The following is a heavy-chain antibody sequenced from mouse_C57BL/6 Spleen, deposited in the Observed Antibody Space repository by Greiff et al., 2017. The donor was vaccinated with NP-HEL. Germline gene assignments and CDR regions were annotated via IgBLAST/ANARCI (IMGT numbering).Heavy chain of an antibody. CDR1: GFTFSDYG. CDR3: ARGITTVVEDYAMDY. V-gene: IGHV5-17*01. CDR2: ISSGSSTI. D-gene: IGHD1-1*01. Sequence: DVQLQESGGGLVKPGGSLKLSCAASGFTFSDYGMHWVRQAPEKGLEWVAYISSGSSTIYYADTVKGRFTISRDNAKNTLFLQMTSLRSEDTAMYYCARGITTVVEDYAMDYWGQGTSVTVSS. J-gene: IGHJ4*01.